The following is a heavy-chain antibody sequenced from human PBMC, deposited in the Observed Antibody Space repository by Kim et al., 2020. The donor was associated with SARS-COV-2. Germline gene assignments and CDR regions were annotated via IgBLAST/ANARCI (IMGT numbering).Heavy chain of an antibody. CDR3: SRGRSGSYYDY. V-gene: IGHV3-74*01. J-gene: IGHJ4*02. Sequence: GGSLRLSCAASGFTFSSYWMHWVRQAPGKGLVWVSRINSDGSSKSYAYSVQGRVTISRDNAKNTLYLQMNSLRAEDTAVYYCSRGRSGSYYDYWGQGTLVTVSS. CDR1: GFTFSSYW. D-gene: IGHD1-26*01. CDR2: INSDGSSK.